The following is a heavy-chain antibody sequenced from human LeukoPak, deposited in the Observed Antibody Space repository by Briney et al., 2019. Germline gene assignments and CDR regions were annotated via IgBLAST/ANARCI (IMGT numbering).Heavy chain of an antibody. CDR2: SNPNSGYT. CDR3: ARARVDYAAGSYAPLFDY. D-gene: IGHD3-10*01. CDR1: GYTFTGCY. Sequence: GASVKVSCKASGYTFTGCYMHWVRQAPGQGLEWMGWSNPNSGYTTYTQKFQGRVIMTRDTSISTAYMELSRLTSDDTAVYYCARARVDYAAGSYAPLFDYWGQGTLVTVSS. J-gene: IGHJ4*02. V-gene: IGHV1-2*02.